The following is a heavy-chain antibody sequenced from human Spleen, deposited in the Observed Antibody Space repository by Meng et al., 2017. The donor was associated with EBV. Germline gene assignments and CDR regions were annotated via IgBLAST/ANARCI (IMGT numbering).Heavy chain of an antibody. Sequence: QLQLPESGPGLVKPSETLSLTCTVSGGAISSSPYSWDWIRQPPGKGLEWIGSIYDSGNTLYNPSLKSRVTISVDTSKNQFSLKLSSVTAADTAVYYCARTAMVRYFDYWGQGTLVTVSS. D-gene: IGHD5-18*01. CDR3: ARTAMVRYFDY. J-gene: IGHJ4*02. CDR1: GGAISSSPYS. V-gene: IGHV4-39*07. CDR2: IYDSGNT.